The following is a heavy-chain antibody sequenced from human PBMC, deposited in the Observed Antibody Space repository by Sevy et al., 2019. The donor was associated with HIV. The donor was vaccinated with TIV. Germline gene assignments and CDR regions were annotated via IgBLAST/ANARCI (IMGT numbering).Heavy chain of an antibody. J-gene: IGHJ4*02. CDR1: GYTFIDHY. CDR3: ARVQRGRVPDY. D-gene: IGHD3-10*01. CDR2: ISPDSGDT. V-gene: IGHV1-2*02. Sequence: SSVKVSCTYSGYTFIDHYLHWVRQAPGQGLEWMGWISPDSGDTKYTEKFQGRVTMTRDTSISTAYMELITLRSDDTAVYFCARVQRGRVPDYWGQGTLVTVSS.